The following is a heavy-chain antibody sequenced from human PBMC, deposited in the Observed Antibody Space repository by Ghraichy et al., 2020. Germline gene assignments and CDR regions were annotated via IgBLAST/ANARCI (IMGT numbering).Heavy chain of an antibody. CDR3: ARDIRNYYDTSGYQDY. D-gene: IGHD3-22*01. Sequence: GGSLRLSCAASGFTVSSNYMTWLRQAPGKGLEWVSIISSGSTYYADSVKGRFTISRDSSKNTLYLQMSSLRAEDTAVYYCARDIRNYYDTSGYQDYWGQGTLVTVSS. V-gene: IGHV3-53*01. CDR2: ISSGST. J-gene: IGHJ4*02. CDR1: GFTVSSNY.